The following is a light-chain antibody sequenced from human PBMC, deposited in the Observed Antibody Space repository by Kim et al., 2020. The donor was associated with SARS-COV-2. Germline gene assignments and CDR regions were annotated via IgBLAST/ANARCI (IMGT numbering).Light chain of an antibody. CDR2: EAS. CDR1: QSVSGSY. Sequence: EIVLTQSPGTLSLSPGERATLSCKASQSVSGSYLAWYQQSPGQAPRLLVYEASSRATGIPDRFSGRGSGTDFTLTISRLEPEDFAVYYCQQHYIAPKTFGQGTKVEI. CDR3: QQHYIAPKT. J-gene: IGKJ1*01. V-gene: IGKV3-20*01.